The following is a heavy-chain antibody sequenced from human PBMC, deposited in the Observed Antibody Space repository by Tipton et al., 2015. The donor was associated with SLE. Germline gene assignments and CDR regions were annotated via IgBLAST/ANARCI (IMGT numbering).Heavy chain of an antibody. Sequence: SLRLSCAASGLTFSSDAMSWVRQAPGKGLEWVSAISGPGDSTYYADSVRGRFTISRDNSKNTLFMQMNNLRAEDTAVYYCARVQRGYYSESSDYYDYWGQGTLVTVSS. D-gene: IGHD3-22*01. CDR1: GLTFSSDA. CDR2: ISGPGDST. V-gene: IGHV3-23*01. CDR3: ARVQRGYYSESSDYYDY. J-gene: IGHJ4*02.